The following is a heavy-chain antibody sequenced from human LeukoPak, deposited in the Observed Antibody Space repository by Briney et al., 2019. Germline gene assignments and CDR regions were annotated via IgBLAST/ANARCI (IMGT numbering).Heavy chain of an antibody. Sequence: GGSPRLSCAASGFTFSNAWMSWVRQAPGKGLEWVGRIKSKTDGWTTDYAAPVKGRFTISRDDSKKTLYLQMHSLKTGDTAVYYCTTDQPIVVVIAVSRGDYYYMDVWGKGTTVTVSS. CDR1: GFTFSNAW. D-gene: IGHD2-21*01. V-gene: IGHV3-15*01. CDR3: TTDQPIVVVIAVSRGDYYYMDV. CDR2: IKSKTDGWTT. J-gene: IGHJ6*03.